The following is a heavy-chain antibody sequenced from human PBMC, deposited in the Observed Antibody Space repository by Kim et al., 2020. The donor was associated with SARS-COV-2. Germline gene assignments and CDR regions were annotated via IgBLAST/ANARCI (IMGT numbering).Heavy chain of an antibody. Sequence: ASVKVSCKASGYTFTNYYMHWVRQAPGQGLEWMGIINPSSSSTNYAQKFQDRITMTRDTSTSTVYMDLSSLRSEDTAVYYCARGMFYDSSGYYYDYWGQGTLVTVSS. V-gene: IGHV1-46*01. J-gene: IGHJ4*02. CDR2: INPSSSST. CDR1: GYTFTNYY. CDR3: ARGMFYDSSGYYYDY. D-gene: IGHD3-22*01.